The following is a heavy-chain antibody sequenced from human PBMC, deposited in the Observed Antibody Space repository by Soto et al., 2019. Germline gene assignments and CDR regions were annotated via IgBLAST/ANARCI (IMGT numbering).Heavy chain of an antibody. Sequence: GASVKVSCKASGYTFTSYGISWVRQAPGQGLEWMGWISAYNGNTNYAQKLQGRVTMTTDTSTSTAYMELRSLRSDDTAVYYCAREASYRQPTSFGNWGQGTLGTVSS. CDR3: AREASYRQPTSFGN. CDR1: GYTFTSYG. CDR2: ISAYNGNT. J-gene: IGHJ4*02. V-gene: IGHV1-18*01. D-gene: IGHD3-16*01.